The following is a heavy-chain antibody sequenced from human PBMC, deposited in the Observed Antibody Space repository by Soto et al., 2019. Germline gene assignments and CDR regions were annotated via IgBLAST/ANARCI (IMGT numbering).Heavy chain of an antibody. D-gene: IGHD1-1*01. CDR2: ISAYNGNT. CDR3: ARAGTGLPRQPNFDY. Sequence: QVQLVQSGAEVKKPGASVKVSCKASGYTFTSYGISWVRQALGQGLEWMGWISAYNGNTNYAQKLQGRVTRTTDTSXXTAYMDLRSLRSDDTAVDYCARAGTGLPRQPNFDYWGQGTLVTVPS. V-gene: IGHV1-18*01. CDR1: GYTFTSYG. J-gene: IGHJ4*02.